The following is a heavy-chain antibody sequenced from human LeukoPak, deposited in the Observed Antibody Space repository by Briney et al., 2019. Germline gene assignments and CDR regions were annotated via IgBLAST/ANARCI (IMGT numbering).Heavy chain of an antibody. Sequence: GGSLRLSCAASGFLFDDYGMSWGRQAPGKGLEWVSGINWNGGSTGYADSVKGRFTISRDNAKNSLYLQMNSLRAEDTALYYCARASIAVAATLYYFDYWGQGTLVTVSS. CDR3: ARASIAVAATLYYFDY. CDR1: GFLFDDYG. CDR2: INWNGGST. D-gene: IGHD6-19*01. J-gene: IGHJ4*02. V-gene: IGHV3-20*04.